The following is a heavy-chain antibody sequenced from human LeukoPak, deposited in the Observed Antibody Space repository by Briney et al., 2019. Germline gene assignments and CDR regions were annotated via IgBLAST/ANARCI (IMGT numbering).Heavy chain of an antibody. J-gene: IGHJ6*03. Sequence: GGSLRLSCAASGFTFSSYSMNWVRQAPGKGLEWVSYISSSSSTIYYADSVKGRFTISRDNAKNSLYLQMNSLRAEDTAVYYCARLTSEYYDFWSGYKQPGRGYYYYYMDVWGKGTTVTVSS. V-gene: IGHV3-48*04. D-gene: IGHD3-3*01. CDR3: ARLTSEYYDFWSGYKQPGRGYYYYYMDV. CDR1: GFTFSSYS. CDR2: ISSSSSTI.